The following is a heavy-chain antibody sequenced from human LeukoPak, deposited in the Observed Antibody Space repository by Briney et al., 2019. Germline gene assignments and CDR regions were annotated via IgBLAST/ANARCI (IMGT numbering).Heavy chain of an antibody. D-gene: IGHD6-13*01. CDR1: GFTFSSYA. J-gene: IGHJ3*02. Sequence: GGSLRLSCAASGFTFSSYAMSWVRQAPGKGLEWVSAISGSGGSTYYADSVKGRFTISRDNSKNTLYLQMNSLRAEDTAVYYCAKVYSSSWYGEYAFDIWGQGTTVTVSS. V-gene: IGHV3-23*01. CDR2: ISGSGGST. CDR3: AKVYSSSWYGEYAFDI.